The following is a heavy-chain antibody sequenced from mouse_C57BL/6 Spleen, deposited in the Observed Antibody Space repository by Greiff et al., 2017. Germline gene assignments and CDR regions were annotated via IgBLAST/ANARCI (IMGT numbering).Heavy chain of an antibody. CDR3: ATMTVVAKGYAMDY. V-gene: IGHV2-9-1*01. CDR2: LWTGGGT. D-gene: IGHD1-1*01. CDR1: GFSLTSYA. Sequence: VKLMESGPGLVAPSQSLSITCTVSGFSLTSYAISWVRQPPGKGLEWLGVLWTGGGTNYNSALKSKLSISKDNSKSQVFLKMNSLQTDDTARYYCATMTVVAKGYAMDYWGQGTSGTVAS. J-gene: IGHJ4*01.